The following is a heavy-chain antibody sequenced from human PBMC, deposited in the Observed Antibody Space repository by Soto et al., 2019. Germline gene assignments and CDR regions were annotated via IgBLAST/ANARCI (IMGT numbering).Heavy chain of an antibody. CDR3: ARVQDDQTQKEYCTNGVCLYYFDY. CDR1: GGSFSGYY. V-gene: IGHV4-34*01. D-gene: IGHD2-8*01. J-gene: IGHJ4*02. CDR2: INHSGST. Sequence: QVQLQQWGAGLLKPSETLSLTCAVYGGSFSGYYWSWIRQPPWKGLEWIGEINHSGSTNYNPSLRRRVSRSVGTSKNQVSLKLSSVTAADTAVYYCARVQDDQTQKEYCTNGVCLYYFDYWGQGTLVTVSS.